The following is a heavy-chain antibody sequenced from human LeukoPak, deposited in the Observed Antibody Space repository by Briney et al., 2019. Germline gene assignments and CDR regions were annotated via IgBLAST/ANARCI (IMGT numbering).Heavy chain of an antibody. D-gene: IGHD2-15*01. CDR2: ISSNGGST. CDR3: VKALGYCSGGSCLAFDI. V-gene: IGHV3-64D*06. J-gene: IGHJ3*02. Sequence: GGSLRLSCSASGFTFTNYAMHWVRQAPGKGLEYVSAISSNGGSTYYADSVKGRFTISRDNSKNTLYLQMSSLRAEDTAVYYCVKALGYCSGGSCLAFDIWGQGTMVTVSS. CDR1: GFTFTNYA.